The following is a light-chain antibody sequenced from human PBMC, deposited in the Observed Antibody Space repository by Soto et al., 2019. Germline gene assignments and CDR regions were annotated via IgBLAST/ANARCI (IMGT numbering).Light chain of an antibody. V-gene: IGKV1-39*01. J-gene: IGKJ5*01. CDR1: QTISSW. CDR3: QQSYSTPIT. Sequence: DIQVTQSPSTVSASVLEKITLTLRSSQTISSWLAWYQQKPGKAPKLLIYAASSLQSGVPSRFSGSGSGTDFTLTISSLQPEDFATYYCQQSYSTPITFGQGTRLEIK. CDR2: AAS.